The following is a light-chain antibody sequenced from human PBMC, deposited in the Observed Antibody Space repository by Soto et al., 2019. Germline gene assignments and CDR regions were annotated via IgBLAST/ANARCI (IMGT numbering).Light chain of an antibody. CDR1: RLGEKY. V-gene: IGLV3-1*01. J-gene: IGLJ2*01. CDR2: QDN. CDR3: QAWDSSTAV. Sequence: SYELTQPPSVSVSPGQTASITCSGDRLGEKYACWYQQRPGQPPVLVIYQDNKRPSGIPERFSGSNSGNTATLTISGTQAMDEADYYCQAWDSSTAVFGGGTKLTVL.